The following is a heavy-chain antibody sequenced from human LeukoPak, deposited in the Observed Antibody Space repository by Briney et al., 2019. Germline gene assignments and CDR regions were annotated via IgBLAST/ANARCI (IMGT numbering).Heavy chain of an antibody. V-gene: IGHV4-59*08. CDR2: IYYSGST. CDR3: AREVCSSTRCSWPWYFDL. J-gene: IGHJ2*01. D-gene: IGHD2-2*01. CDR1: GDSISNYY. Sequence: SETLSLTCTVSGDSISNYYWSWIRQPPGKGLEWIGYIYYSGSTNYNPSLKSRVTISVDTSKNQFSLKLSSVTAADTAVYYCAREVCSSTRCSWPWYFDLWGRGTLVTVSS.